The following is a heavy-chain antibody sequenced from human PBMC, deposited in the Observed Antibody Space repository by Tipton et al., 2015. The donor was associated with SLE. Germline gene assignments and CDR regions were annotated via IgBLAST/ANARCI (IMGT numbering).Heavy chain of an antibody. J-gene: IGHJ3*02. CDR2: IHYSGTT. V-gene: IGHV4-59*11. Sequence: LRLSCTVSGGSITNHSWNWIRQPPGKGLEWIGYIHYSGTTHDNPSLQSRVTMSVDMSKNQFSLRLTSVTAADTAVYYCARTLGAIAHTVYDAFDIWGQGKMVTVSS. CDR3: ARTLGAIAHTVYDAFDI. CDR1: GGSITNHS. D-gene: IGHD1-26*01.